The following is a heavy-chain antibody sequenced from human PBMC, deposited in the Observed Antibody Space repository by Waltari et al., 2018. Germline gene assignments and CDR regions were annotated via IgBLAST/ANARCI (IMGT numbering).Heavy chain of an antibody. J-gene: IGHJ4*02. D-gene: IGHD1-7*01. CDR2: IIPIFGTA. CDR3: ARKVWAGTGTMYYFDY. CDR1: GGTFSSYA. Sequence: EVKKPGSSVKVSCKASGGTFSSYAISWVRQAPGQGLEWMGGIIPIFGTANYAQKFQGRVTITADESTSTAYMELSSLRSEDTAVYYCARKVWAGTGTMYYFDYWGQGTLVTVSS. V-gene: IGHV1-69*13.